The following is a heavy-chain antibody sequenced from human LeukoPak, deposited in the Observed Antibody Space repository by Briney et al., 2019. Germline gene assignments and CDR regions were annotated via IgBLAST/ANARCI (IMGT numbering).Heavy chain of an antibody. Sequence: PGGSLRLSCEVSGFTFSSYWMNWVRQAPGKGLVWVSRINSDGSSTRYADSVKDRFTISRDNAKNTLYLQMNSLRAEDTAVYYCARSGVPPMYYHGMDVWGQGTTVTVSS. V-gene: IGHV3-74*01. CDR2: INSDGSST. CDR1: GFTFSSYW. CDR3: ARSGVPPMYYHGMDV. J-gene: IGHJ6*02. D-gene: IGHD2-2*01.